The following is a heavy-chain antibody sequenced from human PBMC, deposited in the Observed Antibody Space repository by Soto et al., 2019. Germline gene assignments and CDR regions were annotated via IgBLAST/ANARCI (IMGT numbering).Heavy chain of an antibody. CDR3: ARRYGASFDY. D-gene: IGHD4-17*01. CDR2: IYYSGST. CDR1: GGSISSYY. Sequence: QVQLQESGPGLVKPSETLYLTCTVSGGSISSYYWSWIRQPPGKGLEWIGYIYYSGSTNYNPSLKSRVTISVDTSKNQFSLKLSSVTAADTAVYYCARRYGASFDYWGQGTLVTVSS. V-gene: IGHV4-59*01. J-gene: IGHJ4*02.